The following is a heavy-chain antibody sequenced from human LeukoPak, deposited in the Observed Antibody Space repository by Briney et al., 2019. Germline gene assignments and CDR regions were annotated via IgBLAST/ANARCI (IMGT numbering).Heavy chain of an antibody. J-gene: IGHJ6*02. V-gene: IGHV4-59*01. CDR1: DGSINSYY. CDR3: ARGRSNYYGMDV. CDR2: IYYNGNT. Sequence: SETLSLTCSVSDGSINSYYWNWIRRPPGKGLEWIGYIYYNGNTNYSPSLKSRVTMSVDTSKNLFSLKVSSVTAADTAVYYCARGRSNYYGMDVWGQGTTVTASS. D-gene: IGHD1-26*01.